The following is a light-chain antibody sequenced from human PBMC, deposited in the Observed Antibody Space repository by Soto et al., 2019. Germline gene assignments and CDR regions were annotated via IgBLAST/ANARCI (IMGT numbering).Light chain of an antibody. CDR1: SSDVGGYNY. Sequence: QSALTQPASVSGSPGQSITISCTGTSSDVGGYNYVSWYQQHPGKAPKLMIYDVSNRPSGVSNRFSDSKSGNTASLTISGLQAEDEADYYCSSYTSSSTLRVFGGGTKVTVL. CDR2: DVS. CDR3: SSYTSSSTLRV. V-gene: IGLV2-14*01. J-gene: IGLJ2*01.